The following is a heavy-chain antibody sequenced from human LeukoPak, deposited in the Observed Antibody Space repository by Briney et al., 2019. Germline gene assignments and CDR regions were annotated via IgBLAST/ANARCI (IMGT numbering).Heavy chain of an antibody. D-gene: IGHD6-6*01. J-gene: IGHJ3*01. CDR3: AKELETDSRQTPPDALDL. V-gene: IGHV3-15*01. CDR2: VKSKSAGETT. CDR1: GLSISNDW. Sequence: GGSLRLSCAASGLSISNDWMSWVRQAPGKGLEWVARVKSKSAGETTDYAAPVKGRFTISRDDSKNTLFLQMNSLIAEDTAVYYCAKELETDSRQTPPDALDLWGQGTLVTVSS.